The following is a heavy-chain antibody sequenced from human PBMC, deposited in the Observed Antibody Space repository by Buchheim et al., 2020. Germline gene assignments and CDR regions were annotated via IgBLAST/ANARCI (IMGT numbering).Heavy chain of an antibody. J-gene: IGHJ4*02. Sequence: EVQLLESGGGFVQPGGSLRLSCAASGFAFNNHAMTWVRQAPGKGLEWVSGISSSGSSTNHADFVKGRFTISRDNSRNTLYLQMNSLRAEDTAVYYCAKRKWELEVTGGPFDYWGQGTL. CDR2: ISSSGSST. CDR3: AKRKWELEVTGGPFDY. D-gene: IGHD1-26*01. V-gene: IGHV3-23*01. CDR1: GFAFNNHA.